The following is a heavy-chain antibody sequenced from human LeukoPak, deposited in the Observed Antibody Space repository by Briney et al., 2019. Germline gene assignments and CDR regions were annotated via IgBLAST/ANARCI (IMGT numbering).Heavy chain of an antibody. CDR2: IYYSGAT. Sequence: SETLSLTCTVSGGSISSYYWSWIRQPPGKGLEWIGYIYYSGATNYNPSLKSRVTILLDTSKNQFSLKLSSVTAADTAVYYCARGVPSMPFDYWGQGTLVTVSS. D-gene: IGHD2/OR15-2a*01. CDR1: GGSISSYY. J-gene: IGHJ4*02. V-gene: IGHV4-59*01. CDR3: ARGVPSMPFDY.